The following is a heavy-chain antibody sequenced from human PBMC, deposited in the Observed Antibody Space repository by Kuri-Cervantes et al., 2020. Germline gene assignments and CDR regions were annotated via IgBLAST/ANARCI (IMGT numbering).Heavy chain of an antibody. Sequence: SETLSLTCTVSGGSISSYYWSWIRQPPGKGLEWIGEINHSGSTNYNPSLKSRVTISVDTSKNQFSLKLSSVTAADTAVYYCARGGIQLWLRTAPMDVWGQGTTVTVSS. J-gene: IGHJ6*02. CDR3: ARGGIQLWLRTAPMDV. CDR2: INHSGST. V-gene: IGHV4-34*01. CDR1: GGSISSYY. D-gene: IGHD5-18*01.